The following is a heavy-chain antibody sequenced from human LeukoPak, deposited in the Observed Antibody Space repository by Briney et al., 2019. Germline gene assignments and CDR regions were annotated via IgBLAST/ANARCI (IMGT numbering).Heavy chain of an antibody. CDR2: INWNGDRT. CDR1: GFTFDEYA. CDR3: AKAPVTSCRGAYCYPFDS. Sequence: GGSLRLSCVVSGFTFDEYAMSWVRQVPGKGLEWVSGINWNGDRTDYADSVKGRFSISRDSANKSLHLQMNSLRAEDAAVYFCAKAPVTSCRGAYCYPFDSWGQGTLVTVSS. D-gene: IGHD2-21*01. V-gene: IGHV3-20*04. J-gene: IGHJ4*02.